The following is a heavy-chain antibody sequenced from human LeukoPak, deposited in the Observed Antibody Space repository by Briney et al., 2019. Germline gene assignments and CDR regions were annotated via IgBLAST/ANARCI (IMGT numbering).Heavy chain of an antibody. V-gene: IGHV3-30*18. CDR3: AKDGENLELSLPDY. CDR1: GFTFSSYG. J-gene: IGHJ4*02. Sequence: GGSLRLSCAASGFTFSSYGMHWVRQAPGKGLEWVAVISYDGSNKYYADSVKGRFTISRDNSKNTLYLQMNSLRAEDTAVYYCAKDGENLELSLPDYWGQGTLVTVSS. CDR2: ISYDGSNK. D-gene: IGHD1-7*01.